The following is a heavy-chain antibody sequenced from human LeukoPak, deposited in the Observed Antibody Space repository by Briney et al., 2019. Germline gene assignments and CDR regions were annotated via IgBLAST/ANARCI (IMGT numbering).Heavy chain of an antibody. CDR1: GGSISSYY. Sequence: PSETLSLTCTVSGGSISSYYWSWIRQPPGKGLEWIGYIYYGGSTNYNPSLKSRVTISVDTSKNQFSLKLSSVTAADTAVYYCARVSRRLNYDILTGYPYYFDYWGQGTLVTVSS. D-gene: IGHD3-9*01. J-gene: IGHJ4*02. CDR3: ARVSRRLNYDILTGYPYYFDY. CDR2: IYYGGST. V-gene: IGHV4-59*01.